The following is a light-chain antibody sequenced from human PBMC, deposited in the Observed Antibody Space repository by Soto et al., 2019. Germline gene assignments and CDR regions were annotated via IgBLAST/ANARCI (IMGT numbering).Light chain of an antibody. CDR1: SSDVGGSNF. CDR2: DVA. Sequence: FDSPGQSITISCTGTSSDVGGSNFVSWYQQHPGKPPKLIIYDVANRPSGVSNRFSGSKSGSTASLIISRLQTEDEADYYCVSYTSSTTYVFGTGTKVTVL. J-gene: IGLJ1*01. CDR3: VSYTSSTTYV. V-gene: IGLV2-14*03.